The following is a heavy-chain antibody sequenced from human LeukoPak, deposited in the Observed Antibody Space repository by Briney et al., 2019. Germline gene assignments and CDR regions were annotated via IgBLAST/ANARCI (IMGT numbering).Heavy chain of an antibody. V-gene: IGHV3-11*04. CDR3: ARDRDWSFDY. D-gene: IGHD3/OR15-3a*01. J-gene: IGHJ4*02. CDR1: GFTFGDHY. CDR2: ISSSGRTI. Sequence: GGSLRLSCAASGFTFGDHYMDWVRQAPGKGLEWISYISSSGRTIYYADSVKGRFTISRDNAKNSVYLQMNSLSDEDTAVYYCARDRDWSFDYWGQGTLVTVSS.